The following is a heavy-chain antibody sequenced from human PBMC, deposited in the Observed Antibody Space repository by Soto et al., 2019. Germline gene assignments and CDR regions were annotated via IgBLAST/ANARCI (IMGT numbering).Heavy chain of an antibody. CDR2: SYHSGST. J-gene: IGHJ2*01. CDR1: GGSISSSNW. CDR3: ARVGLSQGLVPNGWYFDL. D-gene: IGHD6-19*01. Sequence: QVQLQESGPGLVKPSGTLSLTCAVSGGSISSSNWWSWVRQPPGKGLEWIGESYHSGSTNYNPSLKSRVTISVGKSTNQFSLKLSSVTAAETAVYYCARVGLSQGLVPNGWYFDLWGRGTLVTVSS. V-gene: IGHV4-4*02.